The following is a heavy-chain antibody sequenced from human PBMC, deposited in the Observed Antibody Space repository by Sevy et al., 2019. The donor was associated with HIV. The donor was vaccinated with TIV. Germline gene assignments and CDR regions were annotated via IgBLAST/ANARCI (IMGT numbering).Heavy chain of an antibody. CDR2: INWNTDNV. J-gene: IGHJ3*02. CDR1: GFSFDDYA. D-gene: IGHD3-22*01. V-gene: IGHV3-20*01. Sequence: GGYLRLSCAASGFSFDDYAMSWVRQAPGKGLEGVSAINWNTDNVGYADSVKGRFTISRDNAKRSLYLQMNSLRPEDTAMYHCARNAYYLDSTGFGAFDIWGQGIMVTVSS. CDR3: ARNAYYLDSTGFGAFDI.